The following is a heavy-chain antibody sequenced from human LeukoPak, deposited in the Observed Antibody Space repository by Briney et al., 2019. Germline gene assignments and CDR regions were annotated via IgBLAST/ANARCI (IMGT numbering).Heavy chain of an antibody. CDR2: IKKNGSDK. Sequence: GGSLRLSCAASGFTFSIYCVSWVCHTPGQKLECVSPIKKNGSDKYYVDYVKGRFNMSRDKAKNSLYLQMNSLRAEDTDVYFCARAKLWFGELLLQDPSGFDIWGQGTMVTVSS. J-gene: IGHJ3*02. V-gene: IGHV3-7*04. CDR3: ARAKLWFGELLLQDPSGFDI. D-gene: IGHD3-10*01. CDR1: GFTFSIYC.